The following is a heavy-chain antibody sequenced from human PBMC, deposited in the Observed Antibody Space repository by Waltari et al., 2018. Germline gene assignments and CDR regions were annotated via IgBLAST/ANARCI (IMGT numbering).Heavy chain of an antibody. D-gene: IGHD2-21*02. CDR2: INHSGST. Sequence: IRQPPGKGLEWIGEINHSGSTNYNPSLKSRVTISVDTSKNQFSLKLSSVTAADTAVYYCARGGGNSPSWYFDLWGRGTLVTVSS. CDR3: ARGGGNSPSWYFDL. V-gene: IGHV4-34*01. J-gene: IGHJ2*01.